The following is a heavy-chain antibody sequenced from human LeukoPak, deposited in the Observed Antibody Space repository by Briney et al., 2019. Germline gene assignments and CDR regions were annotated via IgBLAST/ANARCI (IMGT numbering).Heavy chain of an antibody. Sequence: GGSLRLSCAASGFTFSSYAMSWVRQAPGKGLEWVSAISGSGGSTYYADSVKGRFTISRDNSKNTLYLQMNSLRAEDTAVYYCAKDGGWYYDSSSYCDYWGQGTLVTVSS. D-gene: IGHD3-22*01. CDR2: ISGSGGST. V-gene: IGHV3-23*01. J-gene: IGHJ4*02. CDR3: AKDGGWYYDSSSYCDY. CDR1: GFTFSSYA.